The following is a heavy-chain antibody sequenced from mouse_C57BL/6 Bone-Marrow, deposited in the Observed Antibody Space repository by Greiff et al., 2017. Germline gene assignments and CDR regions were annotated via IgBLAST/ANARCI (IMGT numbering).Heavy chain of an antibody. D-gene: IGHD1-1*02. J-gene: IGHJ1*03. Sequence: QVQLKQSGAELVKPGASVKLSCKASGYTFTEYTIHWVKQRSGQGLEWIGWFYPGSGSIKYNEKFKDKATLTADKSYSTVYMELSRLTSEDSAVYFCARHGVSLTMPTVRDWYFDVWGTGTTVTVSS. CDR2: FYPGSGSI. V-gene: IGHV1-62-2*01. CDR1: GYTFTEYT. CDR3: ARHGVSLTMPTVRDWYFDV.